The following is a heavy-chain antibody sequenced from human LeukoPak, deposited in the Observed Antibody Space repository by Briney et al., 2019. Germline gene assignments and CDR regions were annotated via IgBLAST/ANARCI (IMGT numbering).Heavy chain of an antibody. CDR3: ASAMVAVDAFDI. J-gene: IGHJ3*02. CDR1: GGTFSSYA. Sequence: ASVKLSCKASGGTFSSYAISWVRQAPGQGLEWMGGIIPIFGTANYAQEFPGRVTITTDESTSAAYMELSSLRSEDTAVYYCASAMVAVDAFDIWGQGTMVTVSS. CDR2: IIPIFGTA. D-gene: IGHD2-8*01. V-gene: IGHV1-69*05.